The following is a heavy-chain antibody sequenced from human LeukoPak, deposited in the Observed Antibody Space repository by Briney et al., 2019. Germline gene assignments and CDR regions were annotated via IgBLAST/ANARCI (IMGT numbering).Heavy chain of an antibody. CDR2: INHSGST. CDR3: ARGAGFDY. CDR1: GGSFSGYY. Sequence: SETLSLTCAVYGGSFSGYYWSWIRQPPGKGLEWIGEINHSGSTNYNPSLKSRVTISVDTSKNQFSLKLSSVTAADTAVYYCARGAGFDYWGQGTLVTVSS. J-gene: IGHJ4*02. V-gene: IGHV4-34*01.